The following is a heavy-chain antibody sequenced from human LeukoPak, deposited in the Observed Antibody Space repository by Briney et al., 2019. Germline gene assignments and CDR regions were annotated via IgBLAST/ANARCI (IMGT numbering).Heavy chain of an antibody. V-gene: IGHV3-48*04. Sequence: HPGGSLRLSCAASGFTFSNYNMNWVRQAPGKGLEWVSYISSSSTTIHYADSVKGRFTISRDNAKNSLYLQMNSLRAEDTAVYYCARAIVYYDFWSGPLNFDYWGQGTLVTVSS. CDR1: GFTFSNYN. CDR3: ARAIVYYDFWSGPLNFDY. D-gene: IGHD3-3*01. J-gene: IGHJ4*02. CDR2: ISSSSTTI.